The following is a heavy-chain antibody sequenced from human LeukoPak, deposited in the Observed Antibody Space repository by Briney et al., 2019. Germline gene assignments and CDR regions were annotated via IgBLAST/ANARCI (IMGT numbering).Heavy chain of an antibody. CDR2: MNPNSGNT. Sequence: ASVKGSSQASGYTFTSYDINWVRQATGQGLEWMGWMNPNSGNTGYAQKFQGRVTMTRNTSISTAYMELSSLRSEDTAVYYCARGPPHSSGWTAFDYWGQGNLVTVFS. J-gene: IGHJ4*02. D-gene: IGHD6-19*01. CDR1: GYTFTSYD. CDR3: ARGPPHSSGWTAFDY. V-gene: IGHV1-8*01.